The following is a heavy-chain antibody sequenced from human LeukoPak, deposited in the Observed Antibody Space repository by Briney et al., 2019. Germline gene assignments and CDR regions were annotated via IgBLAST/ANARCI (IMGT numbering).Heavy chain of an antibody. J-gene: IGHJ3*02. CDR1: GYTFTSYG. CDR3: ARPLEYSSGRLDAFDI. V-gene: IGHV1-18*01. Sequence: ASVKVSCKASGYTFTSYGISWVRQAPGQGLEWMGWISAYNGNTNYAQKLQGRVTMTTDTSTSTAYMELRSLRSDDTAVYYCARPLEYSSGRLDAFDIWGQGTMVTVSS. D-gene: IGHD6-19*01. CDR2: ISAYNGNT.